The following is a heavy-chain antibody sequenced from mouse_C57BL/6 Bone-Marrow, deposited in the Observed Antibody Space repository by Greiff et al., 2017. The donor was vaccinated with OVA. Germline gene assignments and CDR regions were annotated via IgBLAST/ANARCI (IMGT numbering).Heavy chain of an antibody. CDR1: GYTFTDYY. Sequence: EVQLQQSGPELVKPGASVKISCKASGYTFTDYYMNWVKQSHGKSLEWIGDINPNNGGTSYNQKFKGKATLTVDKSSSTAYLELRSLTSEDSAVYYCAYTTLVTDYWGQGTALTVSS. CDR3: AYTTLVTDY. J-gene: IGHJ2*01. D-gene: IGHD1-1*01. CDR2: INPNNGGT. V-gene: IGHV1-26*01.